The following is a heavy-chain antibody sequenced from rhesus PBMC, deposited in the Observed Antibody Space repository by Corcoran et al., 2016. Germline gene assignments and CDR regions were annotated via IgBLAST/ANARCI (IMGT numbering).Heavy chain of an antibody. Sequence: QEQLVQSGAEVKKPGASVKVSCKASGYIFTSYVISWLRQAPDQGFEWMGGIHPGYGSTSYSKKVQGRVTITADMSTSTVYMVLSSVRSEDMAVYYCAAVEVEYCTGSGCYWNYFDYWGQGVLVTVSS. J-gene: IGHJ4*01. CDR1: GYIFTSYV. D-gene: IGHD2-21*01. CDR3: AAVEVEYCTGSGCYWNYFDY. V-gene: IGHV1-70*01. CDR2: IHPGYGST.